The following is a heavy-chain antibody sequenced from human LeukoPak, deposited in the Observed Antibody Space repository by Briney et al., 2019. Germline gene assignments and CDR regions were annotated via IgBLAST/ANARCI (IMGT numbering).Heavy chain of an antibody. CDR2: IIPILGIA. V-gene: IGHV1-69*04. D-gene: IGHD1-26*01. Sequence: ASVKVSCKASGGTFSSYAISWVRQAPGQGLEWMGRIIPILGIANYAQKFQGRVTITADKSTSTAYMELSSLRSEDTAVYYCARSYRTSGNEYFQHWGQGTLVTVSS. CDR1: GGTFSSYA. CDR3: ARSYRTSGNEYFQH. J-gene: IGHJ1*01.